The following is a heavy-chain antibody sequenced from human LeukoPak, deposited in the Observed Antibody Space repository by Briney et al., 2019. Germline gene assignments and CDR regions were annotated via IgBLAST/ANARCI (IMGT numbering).Heavy chain of an antibody. CDR2: IKEDGSAK. V-gene: IGHV3-7*04. CDR1: GFTFSSYW. D-gene: IGHD5-12*01. Sequence: TGGSLRLSCAASGFTFSSYWMGWVRQAPGKGLEWVANIKEDGSAKYSVDSEKGRFTISRDNAKNTLYLQMNSLRAEDTAVYYCARDSPGYGAYDLGWGQGTLVTVSS. J-gene: IGHJ4*02. CDR3: ARDSPGYGAYDLG.